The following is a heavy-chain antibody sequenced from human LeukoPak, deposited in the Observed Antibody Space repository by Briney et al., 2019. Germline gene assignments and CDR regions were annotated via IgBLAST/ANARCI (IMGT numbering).Heavy chain of an antibody. CDR3: VKGYCGGDCYFDY. CDR2: ISSNGGST. CDR1: GFTFSSYA. D-gene: IGHD2-21*02. Sequence: WGSLRLSCSASGFTFSSYAMHWVRQAPGKGLEYVSAISSNGGSTYYADSVKGRFTISRDNSKNTLYLQMSSLRAENTAVYHCVKGYCGGDCYFDYWGQGTLVTVSS. J-gene: IGHJ4*02. V-gene: IGHV3-64D*06.